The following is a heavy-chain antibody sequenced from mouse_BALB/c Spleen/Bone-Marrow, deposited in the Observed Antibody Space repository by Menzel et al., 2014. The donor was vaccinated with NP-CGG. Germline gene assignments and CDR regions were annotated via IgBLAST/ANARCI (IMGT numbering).Heavy chain of an antibody. CDR1: GFAFTGYD. CDR3: GGQGGYAYAMDY. Sequence: EVQLVESGGGLVKPGGSLKLSCAASGFAFTGYDMSWVRQTPEKRLEWVGYISSGGINNSYPDSVKGRCIITREDDKNSLYLQMNSLKSEDEAMYYCGGQGGYAYAMDYWGQGASVTVSS. CDR2: ISSGGINN. J-gene: IGHJ4*01. D-gene: IGHD2-2*01. V-gene: IGHV5-12-1*01.